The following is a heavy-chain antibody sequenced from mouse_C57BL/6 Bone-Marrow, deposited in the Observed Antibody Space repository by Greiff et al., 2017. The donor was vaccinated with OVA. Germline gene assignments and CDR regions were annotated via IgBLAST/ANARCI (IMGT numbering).Heavy chain of an antibody. J-gene: IGHJ1*03. Sequence: QVQLQQPGAELVMPGASVKLSCKASGYTFTSYWMHWVKQRPGQGLEWIGEIDPSDSYTNYTQKFKGKSTLTVDKSSSTAYMQLSSLTSEDSAVYDCARSYYYGGYFDVWGTGTTVTVSS. CDR1: GYTFTSYW. D-gene: IGHD1-1*01. CDR3: ARSYYYGGYFDV. CDR2: IDPSDSYT. V-gene: IGHV1-69*01.